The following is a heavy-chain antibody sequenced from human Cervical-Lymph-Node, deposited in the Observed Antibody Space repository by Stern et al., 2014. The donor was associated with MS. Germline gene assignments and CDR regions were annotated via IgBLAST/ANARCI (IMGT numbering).Heavy chain of an antibody. CDR3: VRWEEQWLARY. Sequence: QVQLLQPGAEVKKPGASVKVSCKASGFTFTRYHMHWVRQAPGQGLEWMGVINPTGGSTSYAQKFQGRVTMTRDTSTSTVYMDLSSLRSEDTAVYFCVRWEEQWLARYWGQGTLVTVSS. D-gene: IGHD6-19*01. J-gene: IGHJ4*02. CDR1: GFTFTRYH. CDR2: INPTGGST. V-gene: IGHV1-46*03.